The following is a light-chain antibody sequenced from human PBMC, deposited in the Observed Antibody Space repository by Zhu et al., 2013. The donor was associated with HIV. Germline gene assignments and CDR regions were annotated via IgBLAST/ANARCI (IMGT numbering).Light chain of an antibody. CDR1: QHISGW. J-gene: IGKJ2*01. Sequence: DIQMTQSPSSVSASVGDRVTITCRASQHISGWLAWYQQKPRKAPRLLIFAASSLYGGVPSRFSGSGSGTEYTLTISSLQPEDFATYYCQQVNSFPYTFGQGTKLEIK. CDR2: AAS. V-gene: IGKV1-12*01. CDR3: QQVNSFPYT.